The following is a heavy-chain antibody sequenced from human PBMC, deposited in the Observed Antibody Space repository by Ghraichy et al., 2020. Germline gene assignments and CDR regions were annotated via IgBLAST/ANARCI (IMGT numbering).Heavy chain of an antibody. CDR2: IYSGGNT. CDR3: ARDGNGQSSG. J-gene: IGHJ4*02. Sequence: GGSLRLSCAASGFTVSNNYMRWIRQAPGKGLEWVSLIYSGGNTDYADSVRGRFTISRDHSKNTLYLQMNSLRVEDTAVYYCARDGNGQSSGWGQGTLVTVSS. CDR1: GFTVSNNY. D-gene: IGHD6-19*01. V-gene: IGHV3-66*01.